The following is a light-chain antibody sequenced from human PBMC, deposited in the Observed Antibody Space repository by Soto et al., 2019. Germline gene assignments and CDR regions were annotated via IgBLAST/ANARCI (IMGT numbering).Light chain of an antibody. CDR2: DNN. CDR1: SSNIGNNY. Sequence: QSVLTQPPSVSAAPGQKVTISCSGSSSNIGNNYVSWYQQLAGTAPKLLIYDNNKRPSGIPDRFSGSKSGTSATLGITGLQTGDDADYFCGSWDSSPPATVFGGGTQLTVL. V-gene: IGLV1-51*01. J-gene: IGLJ7*01. CDR3: GSWDSSPPATV.